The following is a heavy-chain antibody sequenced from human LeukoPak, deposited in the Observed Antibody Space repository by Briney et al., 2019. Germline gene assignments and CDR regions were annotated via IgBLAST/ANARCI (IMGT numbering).Heavy chain of an antibody. CDR2: INPSGGST. CDR3: ARDPPYYYDTKDYMDV. Sequence: GASVKVSCKASGYTFTSHYMHWVRQAPGQGLEWMGIINPSGGSTSYAQRFQGRVTMTRDMSTNTVYMELSSLRSEDTAVYYCARDPPYYYDTKDYMDVWGKGPTVTVSS. CDR1: GYTFTSHY. J-gene: IGHJ6*03. D-gene: IGHD3-22*01. V-gene: IGHV1-46*01.